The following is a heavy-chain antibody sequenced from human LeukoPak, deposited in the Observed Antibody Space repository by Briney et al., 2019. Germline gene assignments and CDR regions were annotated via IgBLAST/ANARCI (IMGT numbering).Heavy chain of an antibody. CDR1: GFTFSSYA. CDR3: VSFYETY. Sequence: GGSPRLSCAASGFTFSSYAMSRVRQAPGKGLEWVSAISGSGGSTYYADSVKGRFTISKDNAKNTVYLQMNNLRAEDTAVYYCVSFYETYWGRGTLVTVSS. J-gene: IGHJ4*02. D-gene: IGHD2/OR15-2a*01. CDR2: ISGSGGST. V-gene: IGHV3-23*01.